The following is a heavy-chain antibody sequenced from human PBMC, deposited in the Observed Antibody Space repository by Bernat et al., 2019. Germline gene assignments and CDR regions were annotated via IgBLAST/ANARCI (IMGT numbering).Heavy chain of an antibody. D-gene: IGHD3-22*01. Sequence: QVQLQESGPGLVKPSETLSLTCTVSGGPISSYYWSWIRQLPGKGLEWIGYIYYSGSTNYNPSLKSRVTIAVDASKNQFSLQLSSVTAADTAVYYCARIPHCYDSSGYYDYWGQGTLVTVSS. V-gene: IGHV4-59*08. CDR2: IYYSGST. CDR3: ARIPHCYDSSGYYDY. J-gene: IGHJ4*02. CDR1: GGPISSYY.